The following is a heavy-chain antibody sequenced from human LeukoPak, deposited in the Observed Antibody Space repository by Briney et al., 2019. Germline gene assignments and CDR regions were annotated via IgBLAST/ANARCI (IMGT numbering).Heavy chain of an antibody. J-gene: IGHJ4*02. CDR2: IKSKTDGGTT. V-gene: IGHV3-15*01. D-gene: IGHD5-18*01. Sequence: GGSLRLSCAASGFTFSNAWMSWVRQAPGKGLEWVGRIKSKTDGGTTDYAAPVKGRFTISRDDSKNTLYLQMNSLRAEDTAVYYCGKAYSYGTFDYWGQGTLVTVSS. CDR3: GKAYSYGTFDY. CDR1: GFTFSNAW.